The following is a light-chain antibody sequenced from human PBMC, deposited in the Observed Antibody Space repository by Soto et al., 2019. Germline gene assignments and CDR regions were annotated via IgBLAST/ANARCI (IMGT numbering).Light chain of an antibody. CDR3: SSYTSSSIDYV. CDR2: EFS. Sequence: QSALTQPASVSGSPGQSITISCTGTSSDVGGYNYVSWYQQHPGKAPKLMIYEFSNRPSGVSNRFSGYKSGNTASLTISGLQAEDEADYYCSSYTSSSIDYVFGTGTKLTVL. CDR1: SSDVGGYNY. V-gene: IGLV2-14*01. J-gene: IGLJ1*01.